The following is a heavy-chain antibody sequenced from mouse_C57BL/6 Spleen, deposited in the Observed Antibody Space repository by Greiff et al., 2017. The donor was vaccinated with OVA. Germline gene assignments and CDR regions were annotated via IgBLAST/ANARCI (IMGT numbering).Heavy chain of an antibody. CDR3: ARVRDYYGSSPYAMDY. D-gene: IGHD1-1*01. V-gene: IGHV1-55*01. J-gene: IGHJ4*01. CDR2: IYPGSGST. Sequence: QVQLKQPGAELVKPGASVKMSCKASGYTFTSYWITWVKQRPGQGLEWIGDIYPGSGSTNYNEKFKSKATLTVDTSSSTAYMQLSSLTSEDSAVYYCARVRDYYGSSPYAMDYWGQGTSVTVSS. CDR1: GYTFTSYW.